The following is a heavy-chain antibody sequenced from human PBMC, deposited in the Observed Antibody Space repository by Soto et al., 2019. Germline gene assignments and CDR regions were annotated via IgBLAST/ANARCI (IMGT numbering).Heavy chain of an antibody. CDR1: GGSFSGYF. Sequence: SETLSLTCAVYGGSFSGYFWSWIRQPPGKGLEWIGEINHSGSTNYIPSLKSRVTISVDTSKSQFSLKLSSVTAADTAVYYCARVVGTMVRGVIVYYYGMDVWGQGTTVTVSS. D-gene: IGHD3-10*01. V-gene: IGHV4-34*01. CDR2: INHSGST. J-gene: IGHJ6*02. CDR3: ARVVGTMVRGVIVYYYGMDV.